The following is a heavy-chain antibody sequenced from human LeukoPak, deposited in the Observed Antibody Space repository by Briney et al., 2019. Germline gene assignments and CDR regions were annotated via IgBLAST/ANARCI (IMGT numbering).Heavy chain of an antibody. CDR3: AKRIGFWSGYHYMDV. J-gene: IGHJ6*03. CDR1: GFTFSSYA. CDR2: ISGSGGST. Sequence: QTGGSLRLSCAASGFTFSSYAMSWVRQAAGKGLEWVSAISGSGGSTYYADSVKGRFTISRDNSKNTLYLQMNSLRAEDTAVYYCAKRIGFWSGYHYMDVWGKGTTVTVSS. D-gene: IGHD3-3*01. V-gene: IGHV3-23*01.